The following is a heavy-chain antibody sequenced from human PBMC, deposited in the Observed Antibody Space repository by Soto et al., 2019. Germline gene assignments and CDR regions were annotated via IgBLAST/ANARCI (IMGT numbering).Heavy chain of an antibody. J-gene: IGHJ4*02. D-gene: IGHD4-17*01. CDR2: ISSSSSYI. CDR1: GFTFSSYS. Sequence: GGSLRLSCAASGFTFSSYSMNWVRQAPGKGLEWVSSISSSSSYIYYADAVKGRFTISRDNAKNSLYLQMNSLRAEDTAVYYCASPPNYGDHEPLDYWGQGTLVTVSS. V-gene: IGHV3-21*01. CDR3: ASPPNYGDHEPLDY.